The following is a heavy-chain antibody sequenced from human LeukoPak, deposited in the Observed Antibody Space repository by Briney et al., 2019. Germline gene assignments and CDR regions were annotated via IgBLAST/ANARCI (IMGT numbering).Heavy chain of an antibody. V-gene: IGHV3-23*01. CDR3: ARVKWFGDRRYYFDY. CDR1: GFTFSSYA. CDR2: ISGSGGST. D-gene: IGHD3-10*01. J-gene: IGHJ4*02. Sequence: GGSLRLSCAASGFTFSSYAMSWVRQAPGKGLEWVSAISGSGGSTYYADSVKGRFTISRDNSKNTLYLQMNSLRAEDTAVYYCARVKWFGDRRYYFDYWGQGTLVTVSS.